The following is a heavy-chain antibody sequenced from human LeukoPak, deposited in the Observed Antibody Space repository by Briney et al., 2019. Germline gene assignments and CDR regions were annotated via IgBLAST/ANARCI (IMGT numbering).Heavy chain of an antibody. CDR3: ARHSYDRRSPHAFDI. CDR1: GGSFSGYY. CDR2: INHSGST. J-gene: IGHJ3*02. D-gene: IGHD3-22*01. Sequence: PSETLSLTCAVYGGSFSGYYWSWIRQPPGKGLEWIGEINHSGSTNYNPSLKSRVTISVDTSKNQFSLKLSSVTAADTAVYYCARHSYDRRSPHAFDIWGQGTMVTVSS. V-gene: IGHV4-34*01.